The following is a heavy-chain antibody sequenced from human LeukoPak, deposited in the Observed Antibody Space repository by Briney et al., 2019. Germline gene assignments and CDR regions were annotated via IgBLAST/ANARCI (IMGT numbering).Heavy chain of an antibody. CDR3: ARDGIVVVPAAMLRYYYYGMDV. CDR1: GFTFSSYA. V-gene: IGHV3-30-3*01. D-gene: IGHD2-2*01. CDR2: ISYDGSNK. J-gene: IGHJ6*02. Sequence: PGRSLRLSCAASGFTFSSYAMHWVRQAPGKGLEWVAVISYDGSNKYYADSVKGRFTISRDNSKNTLYLQMNSLRAEDTAVYYCARDGIVVVPAAMLRYYYYGMDVWGQGTTVTVSS.